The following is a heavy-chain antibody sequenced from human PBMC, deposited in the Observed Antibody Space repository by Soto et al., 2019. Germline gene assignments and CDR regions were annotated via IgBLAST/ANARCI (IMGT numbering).Heavy chain of an antibody. CDR2: FDPEDGET. J-gene: IGHJ6*03. D-gene: IGHD2-15*01. CDR3: ATLPVGYCSGGSCYTLGYYYYYMDV. V-gene: IGHV1-24*01. Sequence: ASVKVSCKVSGYTLTELSMHWVRQAPGKGLEWMGGFDPEDGETIYAQKFQGRVTMTEDTSTNTAYMELSSLRSEDTAVYYCATLPVGYCSGGSCYTLGYYYYYMDVWGKGTTVTVSS. CDR1: GYTLTELS.